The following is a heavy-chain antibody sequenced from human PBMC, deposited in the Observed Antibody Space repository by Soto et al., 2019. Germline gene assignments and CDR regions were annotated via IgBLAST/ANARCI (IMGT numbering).Heavy chain of an antibody. CDR1: GYTFTVYY. CDR2: INPKSDGT. V-gene: IGHV1-2*02. J-gene: IGHJ4*02. D-gene: IGHD1-26*01. CDR3: ARDLAKGGGSAGFDY. Sequence: ASVNVSCKASGYTFTVYYMHWVRQAPGQGLEWMGWINPKSDGTMYPQKFQGRFTMTWDTSISTAYMALTRLRSDDTAVYYCARDLAKGGGSAGFDYWGQGTLVTVSS.